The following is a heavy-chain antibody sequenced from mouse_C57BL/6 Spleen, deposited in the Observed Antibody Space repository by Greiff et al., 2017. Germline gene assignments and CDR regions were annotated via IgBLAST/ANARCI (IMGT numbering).Heavy chain of an antibody. CDR1: GYAFSSSW. CDR3: ARGGIYYYGSSPCFDY. D-gene: IGHD1-1*01. Sequence: QVQLKQSGPELVKPGASVKISCKASGYAFSSSWMNWVKQRPGKGLEWIGRIYPGDGDTNYNGKFKGKATLTADKSSSTAYMQLSSLTSEDSAVYFCARGGIYYYGSSPCFDYWGQGTTLTVSS. CDR2: IYPGDGDT. J-gene: IGHJ2*01. V-gene: IGHV1-82*01.